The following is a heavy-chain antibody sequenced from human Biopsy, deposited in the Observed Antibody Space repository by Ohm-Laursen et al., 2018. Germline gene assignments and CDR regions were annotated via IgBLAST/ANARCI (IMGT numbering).Heavy chain of an antibody. CDR3: VRQGGYFQN. CDR2: VYYTGNT. D-gene: IGHD5-12*01. V-gene: IGHV4-61*01. Sequence: PSQTLSLTCSVSGGSVGSGTFHWGWIRQPPGKGLGWIGHVYYTGNTNYNPSLKSRVTISMDMSKNQFSLRLSSVTAADTAVYYCVRQGGYFQNWGPGSQVAVSS. CDR1: GGSVGSGTFH. J-gene: IGHJ1*01.